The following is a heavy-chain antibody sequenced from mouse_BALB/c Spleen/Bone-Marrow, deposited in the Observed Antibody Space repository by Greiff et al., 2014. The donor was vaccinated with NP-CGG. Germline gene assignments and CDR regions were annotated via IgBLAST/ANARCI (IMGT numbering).Heavy chain of an antibody. Sequence: EVQLVESGGGLVKPGGSLKLSCAASGFTFSSHAMSWVRQTPEKRLEWVASISSGGSTYYLDSVKGRFTISRDNARNILYLQMSSLRSEDTAMYYCARGGGYDYGHYYAMDYWGQGTSVTVSS. CDR1: GFTFSSHA. J-gene: IGHJ4*01. CDR3: ARGGGYDYGHYYAMDY. CDR2: ISSGGST. V-gene: IGHV5-6-5*01. D-gene: IGHD2-4*01.